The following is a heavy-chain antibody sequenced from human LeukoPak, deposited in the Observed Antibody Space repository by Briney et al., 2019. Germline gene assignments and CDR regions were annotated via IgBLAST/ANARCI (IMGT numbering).Heavy chain of an antibody. CDR2: LSGSGYNT. CDR3: AKDPYGTRYFDY. Sequence: GGSLRLSCAASGFTFSSHALSWVRQAPGKGLEWVSSLSGSGYNTYYADSVKGRFTISRDSSKNTVYLQMNSLRAEDTALYYCAKDPYGTRYFDYWGQGTLVTVSS. CDR1: GFTFSSHA. D-gene: IGHD2-2*01. V-gene: IGHV3-23*01. J-gene: IGHJ4*02.